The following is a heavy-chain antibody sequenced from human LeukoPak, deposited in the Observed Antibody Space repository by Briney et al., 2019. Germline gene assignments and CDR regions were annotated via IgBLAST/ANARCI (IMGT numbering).Heavy chain of an antibody. Sequence: PGGSLRLSCAASGFTFSSYSMNWVRQAPGKGLEWVSSISSSSSYIYYADSVKGRFTISRDNAKNSLYLQMNSLRAEDTAVYYCARDLRAIDYGDYPGAFDIWGQGTMVTVSS. V-gene: IGHV3-21*01. CDR2: ISSSSSYI. CDR1: GFTFSSYS. CDR3: ARDLRAIDYGDYPGAFDI. D-gene: IGHD4-17*01. J-gene: IGHJ3*02.